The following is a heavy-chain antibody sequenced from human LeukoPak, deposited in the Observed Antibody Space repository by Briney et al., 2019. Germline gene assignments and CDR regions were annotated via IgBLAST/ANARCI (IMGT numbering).Heavy chain of an antibody. CDR2: ISYDGDIK. D-gene: IGHD3-16*01. CDR1: GFTFSSYV. V-gene: IGHV3-30*18. Sequence: GGSLRLSCAASGFTFSSYVICSVRDTPGKGLGRVADISYDGDIKYYAESVKSPFTISRDNSKNTLYRQMNSLIAEDTGVYYCAKDRGGWGQGTLVTGSS. CDR3: AKDRGG. J-gene: IGHJ4*02.